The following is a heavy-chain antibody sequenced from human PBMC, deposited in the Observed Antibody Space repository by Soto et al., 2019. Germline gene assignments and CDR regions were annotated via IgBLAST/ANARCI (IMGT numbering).Heavy chain of an antibody. CDR3: PRPGVHAFDY. V-gene: IGHV3-30-3*01. CDR1: GFTFSRYS. J-gene: IGHJ4*02. Sequence: GGSLRLSCVASGFTFSRYSIHWVRQAPGKGLEWVAVISFDGGENYYADSVQGRFSLSRDNSKNTVFLQMRSLRAADTALYFCPRPGVHAFDYWGPGTLVTVSS. D-gene: IGHD2-8*01. CDR2: ISFDGGEN.